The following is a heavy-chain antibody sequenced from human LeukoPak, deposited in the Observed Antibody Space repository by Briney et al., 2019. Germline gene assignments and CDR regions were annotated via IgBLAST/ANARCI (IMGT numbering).Heavy chain of an antibody. CDR1: GYSFTNYW. D-gene: IGHD6-13*01. CDR3: AKLGAYFSSWYGFFDY. J-gene: IGHJ4*02. CDR2: IYPGDSDA. V-gene: IGHV5-51*01. Sequence: GESLKISCKGSGYSFTNYWIGWVRQMPGKGLKWMGIIYPGDSDARYSPSFQGQVTISADKSISTAYLQWSSLKGSDTAMYYCAKLGAYFSSWYGFFDYWGQGTLVTVSS.